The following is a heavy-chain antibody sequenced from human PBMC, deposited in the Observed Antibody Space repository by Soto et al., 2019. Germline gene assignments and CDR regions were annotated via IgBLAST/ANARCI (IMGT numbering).Heavy chain of an antibody. D-gene: IGHD4-17*01. CDR3: ATASGDYKAFDI. J-gene: IGHJ3*02. CDR1: GYTLTELS. CDR2: FDPEDGET. Sequence: GASVKVSCKVSGYTLTELSMNWVRQAPGKGLEWMGGFDPEDGETIYAQKFQGRVTMTEDTSTDTAYMELSSLRSEDTAVYYCATASGDYKAFDIWGQGTMVTVSS. V-gene: IGHV1-24*01.